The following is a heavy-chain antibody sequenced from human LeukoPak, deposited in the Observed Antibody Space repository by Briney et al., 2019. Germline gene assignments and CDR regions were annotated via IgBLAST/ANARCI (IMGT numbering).Heavy chain of an antibody. J-gene: IGHJ6*02. CDR2: IQRDGSEK. V-gene: IGHV3-7*01. CDR1: GFTFRAYW. Sequence: PGGSLRLSCVASGFTFRAYWMNWVRQAPGKGLEWVANIQRDGSEKNYVDSVKGRFTISRDNAKNSLYLQMNSLRAEDTAVYYCVRDHWLQSSNEWNYYGLDVWGQGTTVTVPS. D-gene: IGHD3-9*01. CDR3: VRDHWLQSSNEWNYYGLDV.